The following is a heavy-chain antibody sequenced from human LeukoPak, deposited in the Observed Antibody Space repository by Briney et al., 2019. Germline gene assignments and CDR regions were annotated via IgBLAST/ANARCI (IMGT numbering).Heavy chain of an antibody. CDR3: ANDGGKISY. CDR2: IWYDGSNK. D-gene: IGHD2-15*01. CDR1: GFTFSSYG. V-gene: IGHV3-33*06. J-gene: IGHJ4*02. Sequence: PGRSLRLSCAASGFTFSSYGMHWVRQAPGKRLEWVAVIWYDGSNKYYADSVKGRFTISRDNSKNTLYLQMNSLRAGDTAVYYCANDGGKISYWGQGTLVTVSS.